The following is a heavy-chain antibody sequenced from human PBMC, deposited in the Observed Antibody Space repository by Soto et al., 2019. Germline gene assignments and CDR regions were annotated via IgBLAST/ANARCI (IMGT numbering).Heavy chain of an antibody. J-gene: IGHJ5*02. CDR2: IKQDGSEK. Sequence: GGSLRLSCAASGFTFSSYWMSWVRQAPGKGLEWVANIKQDGSEKYYVDSVKGRFTISRDNAKNSLYLQMNSLRAEDTAVYYWARPYSITIFGVVNNWFDPWGQGTLVTVSS. CDR3: ARPYSITIFGVVNNWFDP. D-gene: IGHD3-3*01. CDR1: GFTFSSYW. V-gene: IGHV3-7*01.